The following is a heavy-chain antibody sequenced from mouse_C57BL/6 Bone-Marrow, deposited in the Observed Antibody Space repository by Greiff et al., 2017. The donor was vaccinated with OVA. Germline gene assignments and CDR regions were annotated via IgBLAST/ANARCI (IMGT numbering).Heavy chain of an antibody. D-gene: IGHD1-1*01. CDR1: GFNIKNTY. CDR3: ARGYYYGSSPFDY. CDR2: IDPANGNT. J-gene: IGHJ2*01. Sequence: VQLQQSVAELVRPGASVKLSCTASGFNIKNTYMHWVKQRPEQGLEWIGRIDPANGNTKYAPKFQGKATITADTSSNTAYLQLSSLTSEDTSIYYCARGYYYGSSPFDYWGQGTTLTVSS. V-gene: IGHV14-3*01.